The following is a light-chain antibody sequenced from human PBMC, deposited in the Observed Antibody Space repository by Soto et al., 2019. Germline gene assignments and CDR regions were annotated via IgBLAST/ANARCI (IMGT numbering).Light chain of an antibody. CDR1: RDISVY. V-gene: IGKV1-33*01. CDR3: QHYDNLPPYT. Sequence: DIQMTQSPSSLSASVGDRVTITCQASRDISVYLNWYQQKPGKPPKLLVFDASSLQTGVPSRFSGSGSGTHFTFTISSLQPEDIATYYCQHYDNLPPYTFGQGTRLEIK. J-gene: IGKJ2*01. CDR2: DAS.